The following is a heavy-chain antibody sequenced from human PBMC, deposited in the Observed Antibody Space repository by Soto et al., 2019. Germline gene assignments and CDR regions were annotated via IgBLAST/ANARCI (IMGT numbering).Heavy chain of an antibody. J-gene: IGHJ6*03. Sequence: ASVKVSCKASGYTFTSYDINWVRQATGQGLEWMGWMNPNSGNTGYAQKFQGRVTMTRNTSISTAYMELSSLRSEDTAVYYCARVDIVVVPAAIRYYYYYMDVWGKGTTVTVSS. V-gene: IGHV1-8*01. CDR3: ARVDIVVVPAAIRYYYYYMDV. CDR1: GYTFTSYD. D-gene: IGHD2-2*03. CDR2: MNPNSGNT.